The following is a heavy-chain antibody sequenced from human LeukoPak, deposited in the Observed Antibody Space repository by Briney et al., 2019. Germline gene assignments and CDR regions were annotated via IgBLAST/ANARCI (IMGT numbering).Heavy chain of an antibody. D-gene: IGHD5-24*01. CDR1: GFTFISYS. V-gene: IGHV3-48*02. J-gene: IGHJ4*02. CDR2: VSSSGTTT. Sequence: PGGSLRLSCAASGFTFISYSVIWARPARGRGLEGVSYVSSSGTTTYYADSVKGRFTISRDNGKNLVSLQMNSLRDEDTAVYYCARADRDGNKRFLDWGQGTLVTVSS. CDR3: ARADRDGNKRFLD.